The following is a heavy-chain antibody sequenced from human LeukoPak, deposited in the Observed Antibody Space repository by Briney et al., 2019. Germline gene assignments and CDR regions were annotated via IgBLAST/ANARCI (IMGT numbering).Heavy chain of an antibody. Sequence: PGGSLRLSCAASGFAFSSYAMSWVRQAPGKGLEWVSGMSGSGDSTYYADSVKGRFTISRDNSKNTLHLQMDSLRAEDTAVYYCAKAEASAWYYYYYAMDVWGQGTTVTVSS. CDR2: MSGSGDST. V-gene: IGHV3-23*01. CDR1: GFAFSSYA. D-gene: IGHD6-19*01. J-gene: IGHJ6*02. CDR3: AKAEASAWYYYYYAMDV.